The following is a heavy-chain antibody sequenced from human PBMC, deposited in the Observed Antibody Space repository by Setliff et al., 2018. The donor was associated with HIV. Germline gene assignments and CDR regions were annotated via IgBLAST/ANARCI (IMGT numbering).Heavy chain of an antibody. CDR3: ARDQTGVAAAAFGGGSAWSDEGFDI. Sequence: ASVKVSCKASGYIFTSYVIHWVRQAPGQRLEWMGWISGDNGDTKYSQKFQGRVTITRDTSASTAYMEVSRLRSEDTAVYYCARDQTGVAAAAFGGGSAWSDEGFDIWGQGTMVTVSS. D-gene: IGHD6-13*01. J-gene: IGHJ3*02. V-gene: IGHV1-3*01. CDR1: GYIFTSYV. CDR2: ISGDNGDT.